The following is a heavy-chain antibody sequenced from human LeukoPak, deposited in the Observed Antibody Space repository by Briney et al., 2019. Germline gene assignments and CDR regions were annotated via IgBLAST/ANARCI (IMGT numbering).Heavy chain of an antibody. V-gene: IGHV3-30*02. Sequence: GGSLRLSCAASGFTFSTYWMSWVRQAPGKGLEWVAFIRYDGSNKYYADSVKGRFTISRDNSKNTLYLQMNSLRAEDTAVYYCAKDEGVVVVPAAIDYWGQGTLVTVSS. CDR3: AKDEGVVVVPAAIDY. J-gene: IGHJ4*02. D-gene: IGHD2-2*01. CDR2: IRYDGSNK. CDR1: GFTFSTYW.